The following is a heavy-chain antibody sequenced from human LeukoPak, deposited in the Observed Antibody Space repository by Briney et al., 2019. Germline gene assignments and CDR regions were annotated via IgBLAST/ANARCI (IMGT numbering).Heavy chain of an antibody. V-gene: IGHV3-21*01. Sequence: GGSLRLSCAASGFTFSSYSMNWVRQAPGKGLEWVSSISSSSSYIYYADSVRGRFTISRDNAKNSLYLQMNSLRAEDTAVYYCARARTAFPTYYYDSSGCSDYWGQGTLVTVSS. J-gene: IGHJ4*02. CDR1: GFTFSSYS. CDR3: ARARTAFPTYYYDSSGCSDY. CDR2: ISSSSSYI. D-gene: IGHD3-22*01.